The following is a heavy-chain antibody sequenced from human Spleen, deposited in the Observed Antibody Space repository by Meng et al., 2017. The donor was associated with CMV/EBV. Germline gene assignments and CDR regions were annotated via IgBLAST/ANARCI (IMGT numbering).Heavy chain of an antibody. V-gene: IGHV4-34*01. J-gene: IGHJ4*02. Sequence: VYGGSVSGYYWSWLRQPPGKGLEWIGEINHSGSTNYNPSLKSRVTISVDTSKNQFSLKLSSVTAADTAVYYCARGARYKRSGSPFDYWGQGTLVTVSS. CDR2: INHSGST. CDR3: ARGARYKRSGSPFDY. CDR1: GGSVSGYY. D-gene: IGHD1-26*01.